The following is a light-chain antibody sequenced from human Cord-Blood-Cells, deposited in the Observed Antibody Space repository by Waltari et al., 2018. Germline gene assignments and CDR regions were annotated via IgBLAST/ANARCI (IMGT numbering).Light chain of an antibody. CDR3: SSYAGSNNFVV. CDR1: SSHVGGYHY. V-gene: IGLV2-8*01. J-gene: IGLJ2*01. CDR2: EVS. Sequence: QSALTQPPSASGSPGQSVTISCTATSSHVGGYHYVSWYQQHPGKAPKLMIYEVSKRPSGVPDRFSGSKSGNTASLTVSGLQAEDEADYYCSSYAGSNNFVVFGGGTKLTVL.